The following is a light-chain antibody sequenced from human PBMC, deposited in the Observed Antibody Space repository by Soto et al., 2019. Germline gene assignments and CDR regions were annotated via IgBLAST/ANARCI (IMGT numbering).Light chain of an antibody. V-gene: IGLV1-44*01. CDR2: NNN. CDR1: SSNIGSTT. J-gene: IGLJ3*02. CDR3: AAWDDSLNGVV. Sequence: QSVLTQPPSASGTPGQRVTIACSGSSSNIGSTTVKWYQQLPGTAPKLLIYNNNQRPSGVPDRFSGSKSGTSASLAISGLQSEDEADYYCAAWDDSLNGVVVGGGTKLTV.